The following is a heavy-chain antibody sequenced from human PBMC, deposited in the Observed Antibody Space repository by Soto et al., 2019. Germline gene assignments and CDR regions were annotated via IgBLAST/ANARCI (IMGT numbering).Heavy chain of an antibody. CDR2: INHSGST. Sequence: SETLSLTCAVYGGSFSGYYRSWIRQPPGKGLEWIGEINHSGSTNYNPSLKSRVTISVDTSKNQFSLKLSSVTAADTAVYYCARGPRGTTYYYGSGSYYDKAYYYYYMDVWGKGTTVTVSS. J-gene: IGHJ6*03. CDR3: ARGPRGTTYYYGSGSYYDKAYYYYYMDV. CDR1: GGSFSGYY. D-gene: IGHD3-10*01. V-gene: IGHV4-34*01.